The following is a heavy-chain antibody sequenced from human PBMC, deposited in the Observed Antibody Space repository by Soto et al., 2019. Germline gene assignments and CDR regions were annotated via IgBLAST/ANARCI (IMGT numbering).Heavy chain of an antibody. D-gene: IGHD6-6*01. CDR2: IKQDGSEE. J-gene: IGHJ6*04. Sequence: EVQLVESGGGLVQPGGSLRLSCAASGFTFSSYWMSWFRQAPGKGLEWVANIKQDGSEENYVASVKGRFTISRDNAKNALYLQMNSLRVEDTAVYYCAREIAARRWGKGTTVTVSS. CDR3: AREIAARR. V-gene: IGHV3-7*01. CDR1: GFTFSSYW.